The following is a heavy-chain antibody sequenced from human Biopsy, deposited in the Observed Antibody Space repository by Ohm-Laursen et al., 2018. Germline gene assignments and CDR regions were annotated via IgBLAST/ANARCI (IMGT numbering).Heavy chain of an antibody. J-gene: IGHJ4*02. D-gene: IGHD1-26*01. V-gene: IGHV4-34*01. CDR3: AREGGGLLPIRLTDF. CDR1: GESFSDYY. Sequence: SETLSLTCEVSGESFSDYYWGWIRQSPGKGLEWIGEINHRGRSSYSPSLQSRVTISVDASKNQFSLNMKSVTAADTAVYFCAREGGGLLPIRLTDFWGPGMMVTVSS. CDR2: INHRGRS.